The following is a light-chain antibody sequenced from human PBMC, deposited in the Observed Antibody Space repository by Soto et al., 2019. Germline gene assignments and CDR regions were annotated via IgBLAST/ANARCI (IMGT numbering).Light chain of an antibody. V-gene: IGLV1-44*01. Sequence: QSVLTQPPSASGTPGQSVTVSCSGGSSNIGNNPVNWYQQLPGAGPKLLIYRDDQRPSGVPDRFSGSKSDASASLAISGLQSEDDADYFCATWDDGLSAPLFCGGTKLTVL. CDR2: RDD. CDR3: ATWDDGLSAPL. J-gene: IGLJ2*01. CDR1: SSNIGNNP.